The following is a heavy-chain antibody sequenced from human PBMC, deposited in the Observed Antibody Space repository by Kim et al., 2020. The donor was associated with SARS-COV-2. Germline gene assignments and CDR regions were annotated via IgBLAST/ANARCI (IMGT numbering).Heavy chain of an antibody. CDR2: INHSGST. J-gene: IGHJ3*02. V-gene: IGHV4-34*01. CDR3: ARGGLWGATTPRRSDAFDI. CDR1: GGSFSGYY. D-gene: IGHD1-26*01. Sequence: SETLSLTCAVYGGSFSGYYWSWIRQPPGKGLEWIGEINHSGSTNYNPSLKSRVTISVDTSKNQFSLKLSSVTAADTAVYYCARGGLWGATTPRRSDAFDIWGQGTMVTVSS.